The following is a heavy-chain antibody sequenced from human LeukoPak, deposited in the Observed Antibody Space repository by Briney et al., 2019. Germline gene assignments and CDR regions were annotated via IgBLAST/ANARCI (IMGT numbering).Heavy chain of an antibody. CDR1: GFTFSSHW. Sequence: GSLRLSCAASGFTFSSHWMTWVRQPPGKGLEWIGEINDSGRTSCNPSLKSRVTISVDTSKNQFSLKLSSVTAADTAVYYCARGIFAGSSWSGLLGNWFNPWGQGTLVTVSS. J-gene: IGHJ5*02. CDR2: INDSGRT. V-gene: IGHV4-34*01. CDR3: ARGIFAGSSWSGLLGNWFNP. D-gene: IGHD6-13*01.